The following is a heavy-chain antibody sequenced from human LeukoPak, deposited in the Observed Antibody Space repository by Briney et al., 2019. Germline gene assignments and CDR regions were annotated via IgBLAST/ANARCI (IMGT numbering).Heavy chain of an antibody. J-gene: IGHJ4*02. CDR3: ASLRIVGATDDY. CDR2: ISYDGSNK. D-gene: IGHD1-26*01. V-gene: IGHV3-30*04. Sequence: GGSLRVSCAASGFTFSSYAMHWVRQAPGKGLEWVAVISYDGSNKYYADSVKGRFTISRDNSKNTLYLQMNSLRAEDTAVYYCASLRIVGATDDYWGQGTLVTVSS. CDR1: GFTFSSYA.